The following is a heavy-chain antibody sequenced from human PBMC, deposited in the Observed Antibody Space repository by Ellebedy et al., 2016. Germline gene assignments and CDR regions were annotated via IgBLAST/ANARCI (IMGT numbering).Heavy chain of an antibody. CDR3: AKSQGSGEYYYYGMDV. CDR1: GFTFSSYA. D-gene: IGHD3-10*01. J-gene: IGHJ6*02. Sequence: GESLKISXAASGFTFSSYAMSCVRQAPGKGLEWVSAISGSGGSTYYADSVKGRFTISRDNSKNTLYLQMNSLRAEDTAVYYCAKSQGSGEYYYYGMDVWGQGTTVTVSS. V-gene: IGHV3-23*01. CDR2: ISGSGGST.